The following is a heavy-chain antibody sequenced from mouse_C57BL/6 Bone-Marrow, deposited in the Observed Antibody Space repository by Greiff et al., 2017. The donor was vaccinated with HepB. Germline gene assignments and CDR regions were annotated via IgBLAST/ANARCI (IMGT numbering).Heavy chain of an antibody. J-gene: IGHJ2*01. CDR3: AREAYGNSYY. V-gene: IGHV1-19*01. Sequence: VQLKQSGPVLVKPGASVKMSCKASGYTFTDYYMNWVKQSHGKSLEWIGVINPYNGGTSYNQKFKGKATLTVDKSSSTAYMELNSLTSEDSAVYYCAREAYGNSYYWGQGTTLTVSS. CDR1: GYTFTDYY. D-gene: IGHD2-1*01. CDR2: INPYNGGT.